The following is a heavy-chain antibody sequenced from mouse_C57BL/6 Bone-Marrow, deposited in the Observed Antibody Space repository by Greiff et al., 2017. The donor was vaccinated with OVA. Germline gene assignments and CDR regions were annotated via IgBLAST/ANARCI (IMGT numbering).Heavy chain of an antibody. CDR1: GHSFTDYN. CDR3: AFYYGSSYRYFDV. Sequence: VQLQQSGPELVKPGASVKISCKASGHSFTDYNMNWVKQSNGKSLEWIGVINPNYGTTSYNQKFKGKATLTVDQSSSTAYMQLNSLTSEDSAVYYCAFYYGSSYRYFDVWGTGTTVTVSS. V-gene: IGHV1-39*01. CDR2: INPNYGTT. D-gene: IGHD1-1*01. J-gene: IGHJ1*03.